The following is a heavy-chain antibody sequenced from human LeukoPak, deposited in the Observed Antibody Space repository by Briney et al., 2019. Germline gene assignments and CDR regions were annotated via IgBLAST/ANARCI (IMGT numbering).Heavy chain of an antibody. V-gene: IGHV3-23*01. CDR3: AKAHGGYYYDSSGDY. CDR2: ISGGGDST. Sequence: GGSLRLSCAASGFTFSSYNMNWVRQAPGKGLEWVSAISGGGDSTDYADSVKGRFTISRDNSKNTLYLQVDSLRAEDTAVYFCAKAHGGYYYDSSGDYWGQGALVTVSS. J-gene: IGHJ4*02. CDR1: GFTFSSYN. D-gene: IGHD3-22*01.